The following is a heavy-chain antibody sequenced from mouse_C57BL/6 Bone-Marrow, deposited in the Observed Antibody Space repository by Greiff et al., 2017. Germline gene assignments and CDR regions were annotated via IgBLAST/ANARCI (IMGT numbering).Heavy chain of an antibody. V-gene: IGHV6-6*01. CDR2: IRNKANNHAT. J-gene: IGHJ1*03. Sequence: EVQLVESGGGLVQPGGSMKLSCAASGFTFSDAWMDWVRQSPEEGLEWVAEIRNKANNHATYYAVSVKGRFTISRDDSKSSVYLQMNSLRAEDTGMYYCTRLAYDYDDPVWGTGTTVTVSS. CDR1: GFTFSDAW. D-gene: IGHD2-4*01. CDR3: TRLAYDYDDPV.